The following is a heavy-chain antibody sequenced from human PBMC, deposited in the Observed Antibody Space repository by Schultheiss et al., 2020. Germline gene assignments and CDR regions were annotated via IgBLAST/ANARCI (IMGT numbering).Heavy chain of an antibody. Sequence: SETLSLTCTVSGGSISSGGYYWTWIRQHPGMGLEWLGYIYYSGSTYYNPSLKSRVTISVDTSKNQFSLKLTSVTAADTAVYFCARGWDYGGNYHFDYWGQGTLVTVSS. CDR2: IYYSGST. CDR3: ARGWDYGGNYHFDY. V-gene: IGHV4-30-4*02. D-gene: IGHD4-23*01. J-gene: IGHJ4*02. CDR1: GGSISSGGYY.